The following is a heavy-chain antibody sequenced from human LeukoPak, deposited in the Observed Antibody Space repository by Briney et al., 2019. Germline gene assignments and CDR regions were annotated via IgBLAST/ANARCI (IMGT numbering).Heavy chain of an antibody. D-gene: IGHD3-10*01. CDR2: INHSGST. CDR3: ARGITPDY. CDR1: GGSFSGYY. J-gene: IGHJ4*02. Sequence: SETLSLTCAVYGGSFSGYYWSWIRQPPGKGLEWIGEINHSGSTNYNPSLKSRVTISVDTSENQFSLKLSSVTAADTAVYYCARGITPDYWGQGTLVTVSS. V-gene: IGHV4-34*01.